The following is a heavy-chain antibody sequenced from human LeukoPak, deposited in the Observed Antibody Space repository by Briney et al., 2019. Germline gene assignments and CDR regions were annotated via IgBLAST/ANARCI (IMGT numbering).Heavy chain of an antibody. Sequence: GGSLRLSCAASGFIFRTYSIHWVRQAPGKGLEWVAVVSSDGIAKYYADSVKGRFTISRDNSINTLYLQMNSLRAEDTAVYYCARGRIPPTGEFEFDSWGQGTLVTVSS. V-gene: IGHV3-30-3*01. CDR3: ARGRIPPTGEFEFDS. J-gene: IGHJ4*02. D-gene: IGHD6-13*01. CDR1: GFIFRTYS. CDR2: VSSDGIAK.